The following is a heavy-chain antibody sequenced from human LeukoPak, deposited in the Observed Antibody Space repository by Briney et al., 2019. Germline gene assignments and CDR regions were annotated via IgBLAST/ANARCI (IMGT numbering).Heavy chain of an antibody. CDR3: ARAPLEIVAIDY. Sequence: GGSLRLSCAASGFTFSAYGMSWVRQSPRKGLERVSGVSGADGTTYYADSVKGRFTISRDNARNSLYLQMDSLRAEDTAVYYCARAPLEIVAIDYWGQGTLVSVSS. CDR2: VSGADGTT. V-gene: IGHV3-23*01. J-gene: IGHJ4*02. D-gene: IGHD5-12*01. CDR1: GFTFSAYG.